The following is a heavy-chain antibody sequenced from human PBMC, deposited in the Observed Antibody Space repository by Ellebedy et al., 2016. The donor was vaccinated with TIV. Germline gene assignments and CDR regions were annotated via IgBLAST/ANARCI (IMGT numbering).Heavy chain of an antibody. Sequence: GSLRLSCAVSGDSISSVHWWSWVRQPPGKGLEWIGEIYHSGSTTFNPSLTSRLTISVDKSKNQFSLRLTSVTAADTAVYYCARLGGDYYDSSGWFDSWGQGTLVTVSS. CDR3: ARLGGDYYDSSGWFDS. D-gene: IGHD3-22*01. V-gene: IGHV4-4*02. J-gene: IGHJ5*01. CDR1: GDSISSVHW. CDR2: IYHSGST.